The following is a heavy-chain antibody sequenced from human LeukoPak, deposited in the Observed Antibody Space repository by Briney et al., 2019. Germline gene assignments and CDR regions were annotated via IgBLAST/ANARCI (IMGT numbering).Heavy chain of an antibody. J-gene: IGHJ6*02. CDR2: MHPNSGGT. CDR1: GYTFTDYY. Sequence: GASAKVSCKASGYTFTDYYMHWLRQAPGQGLEWMGWMHPNSGGTNYAQKFQGRVTMTRDTSISTAYMDLSSLRSDDTAVYYCARHTTIFGVAIIDIWGQGTTVTVSS. D-gene: IGHD3-3*01. CDR3: ARHTTIFGVAIIDI. V-gene: IGHV1-2*02.